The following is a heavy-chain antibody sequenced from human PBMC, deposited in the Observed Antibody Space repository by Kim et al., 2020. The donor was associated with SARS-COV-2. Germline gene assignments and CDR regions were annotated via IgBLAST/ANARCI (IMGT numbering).Heavy chain of an antibody. CDR3: ARNVDSTSSKAFDI. D-gene: IGHD6-13*01. J-gene: IGHJ3*02. Sequence: PSPKSRVTISVDTSKNQFSLKLSSVTAADTAVYYCARNVDSTSSKAFDIWGQGTMVTVSS. V-gene: IGHV4-39*01.